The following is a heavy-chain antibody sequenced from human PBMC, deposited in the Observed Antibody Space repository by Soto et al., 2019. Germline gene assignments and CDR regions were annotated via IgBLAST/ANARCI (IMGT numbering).Heavy chain of an antibody. V-gene: IGHV3-20*01. D-gene: IGHD2-15*01. Sequence: GGSLRLSCAASGFTFDDYGMSWVRQAPGKGLEWVSGINWNGGSTSYADSVKGRFTISRDNAKNYLYLQMNSLRAEDTALYHCARARYCSGGRCYNDAFDIWGQGTMVNVSS. J-gene: IGHJ3*02. CDR1: GFTFDDYG. CDR2: INWNGGST. CDR3: ARARYCSGGRCYNDAFDI.